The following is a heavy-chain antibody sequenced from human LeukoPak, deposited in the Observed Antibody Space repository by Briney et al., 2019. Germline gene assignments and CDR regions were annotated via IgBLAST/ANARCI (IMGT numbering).Heavy chain of an antibody. CDR2: IYWDDDK. D-gene: IGHD3-3*01. CDR3: AHGQTGVDQFDY. J-gene: IGHJ4*02. CDR1: GFSLSTSGGG. V-gene: IGHV2-5*02. Sequence: SGPTLVNPTQTLTLTCTFSGFSLSTSGGGVGWIRQPSGKALEWLALIYWDDDKRYSPSLKSRLTITKDTSKGQVVLTMTNMDPVNTATYYCAHGQTGVDQFDYWGQETLVTVSS.